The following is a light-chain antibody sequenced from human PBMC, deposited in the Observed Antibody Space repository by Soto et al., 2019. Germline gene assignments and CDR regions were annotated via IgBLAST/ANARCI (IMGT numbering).Light chain of an antibody. CDR2: AAS. Sequence: DIQMTQSPSSLSASVGDRVTITFRASQGISNNLAWFQQKPGKFPKLLIYAASTLHSGVPSRFSGSGSGTDFTLTISSLQPEDGATYYCQKYSSAPQITYGQGTRLDIK. V-gene: IGKV1-27*01. CDR3: QKYSSAPQIT. J-gene: IGKJ5*01. CDR1: QGISNN.